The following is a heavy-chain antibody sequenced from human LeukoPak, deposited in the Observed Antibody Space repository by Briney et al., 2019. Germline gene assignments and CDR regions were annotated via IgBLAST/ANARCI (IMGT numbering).Heavy chain of an antibody. CDR2: IYFSGNT. J-gene: IGHJ4*02. D-gene: IGHD2-2*01. Sequence: PSETLSLTCTVSGGSITSDHWSWIRQPPGKGLEWIGYIYFSGNTNYNPSLKSRVTISIDTSKNQFSLKLSSVTAADTAVYYCASVGSSTSCVDYWGQGTLVTVSS. V-gene: IGHV4-59*12. CDR3: ASVGSSTSCVDY. CDR1: GGSITSDH.